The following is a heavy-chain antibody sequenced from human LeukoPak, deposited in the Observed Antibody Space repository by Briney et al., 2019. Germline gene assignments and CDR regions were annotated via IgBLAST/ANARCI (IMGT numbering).Heavy chain of an antibody. J-gene: IGHJ4*02. Sequence: ASVKVSCKASGSTFTSYDINWVRLATAPRLEWMGWVNPNSGNTGYAQQFQGRVTMTTNTSISTAYMELLSLISAATAVYYCARGMTHKRRGQDYWREGTLV. CDR3: ARGMTHKRRGQDY. CDR1: GSTFTSYD. CDR2: VNPNSGNT. V-gene: IGHV1-8*01. D-gene: IGHD2-21*02.